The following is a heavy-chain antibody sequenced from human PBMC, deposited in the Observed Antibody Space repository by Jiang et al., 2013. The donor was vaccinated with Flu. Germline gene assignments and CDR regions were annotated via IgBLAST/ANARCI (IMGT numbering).Heavy chain of an antibody. V-gene: IGHV3-30*02. D-gene: IGHD1-26*01. CDR2: IRYDGSIK. CDR3: AKGWDGGSSYFDD. CDR1: YA. J-gene: IGHJ4*02. Sequence: YAMHWVRQAPGKGLEWVAFIRYDGSIKYYADSVKGRFTISRDNSKNTLHLQMNSLTPEDTAVYYCAKGWDGGSSYFDDWGQGTLVTVSS.